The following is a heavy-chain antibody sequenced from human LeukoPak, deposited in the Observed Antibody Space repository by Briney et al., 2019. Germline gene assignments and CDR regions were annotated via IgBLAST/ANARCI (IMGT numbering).Heavy chain of an antibody. CDR2: ISGSGGSP. V-gene: IGHV3-23*01. J-gene: IGHJ6*02. Sequence: PGGSLRLSCAASGFTFSSYAMSWVRQAPGKGLEWVSAISGSGGSPHYAHSVKGRFTISRDDSKNTLYLQMNSLRAEDTAVYYCAKGSGSYYNYYYYGMDVWGQGTTVTVSS. CDR1: GFTFSSYA. CDR3: AKGSGSYYNYYYYGMDV. D-gene: IGHD3-10*01.